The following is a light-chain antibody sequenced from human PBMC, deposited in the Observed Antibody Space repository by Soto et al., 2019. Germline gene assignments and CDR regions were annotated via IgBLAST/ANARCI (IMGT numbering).Light chain of an antibody. J-gene: IGKJ1*01. CDR3: HQRSNWPRT. Sequence: EIVMTQSPATLSVSPGEIATLSCRASQSVNRNLAWYHQKPGQAPRLLIYEASTRATGTPARFSGSGSGTEFTLTISSLQSEDFAVYYCHQRSNWPRTFGQGTKVDIK. V-gene: IGKV3-15*01. CDR1: QSVNRN. CDR2: EAS.